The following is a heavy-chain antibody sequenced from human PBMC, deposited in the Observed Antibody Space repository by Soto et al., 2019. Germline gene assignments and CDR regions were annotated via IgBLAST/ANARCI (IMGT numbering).Heavy chain of an antibody. CDR2: IYYSGST. CDR3: ARLPHYYDSSGYQPYYYYYYGMDV. Sequence: SETLCLTCTVSGVSISSSSYYWGWIRQPPGKGLEWIGSIYYSGSTYYNPSLKSRVTISVDTSKNQFSLKLSSVTAADTAVYYCARLPHYYDSSGYQPYYYYYYGMDVWGQGTTVTVSS. J-gene: IGHJ6*02. D-gene: IGHD3-22*01. V-gene: IGHV4-39*01. CDR1: GVSISSSSYY.